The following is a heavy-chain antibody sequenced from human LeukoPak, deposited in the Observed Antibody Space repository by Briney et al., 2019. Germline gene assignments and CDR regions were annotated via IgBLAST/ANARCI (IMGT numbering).Heavy chain of an antibody. D-gene: IGHD3-10*01. J-gene: IGHJ4*02. Sequence: GGSLRLSCAVSGITLGNYGMSWVRQPPGKGLECVAGISDSGGSTNYADSVRGRFTLSRDTPRNTLYLQTNRLTAEDTAVYFCAKRGVVIRVFLVGFHKEAYYFDSWGQGALVTVSS. CDR1: GITLGNYG. CDR2: ISDSGGST. V-gene: IGHV3-23*01. CDR3: AKRGVVIRVFLVGFHKEAYYFDS.